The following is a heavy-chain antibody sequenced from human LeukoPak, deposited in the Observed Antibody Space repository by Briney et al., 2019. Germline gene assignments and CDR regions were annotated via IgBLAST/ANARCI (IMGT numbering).Heavy chain of an antibody. J-gene: IGHJ6*03. CDR3: ARAGPGGTDCWSGYPQFYNHYHYMDV. V-gene: IGHV1-2*02. CDR1: GYTFSGFF. Sequence: GASVKVSCKASGYTFSGFFIHWLRQTPGQGLRWVGWINPNNGDTSYAQNFEGRVTMTRDTSITTVYMELNNVMSDDTAVYYCARAGPGGTDCWSGYPQFYNHYHYMDVWGTGTTVTVSS. D-gene: IGHD3-3*01. CDR2: INPNNGDT.